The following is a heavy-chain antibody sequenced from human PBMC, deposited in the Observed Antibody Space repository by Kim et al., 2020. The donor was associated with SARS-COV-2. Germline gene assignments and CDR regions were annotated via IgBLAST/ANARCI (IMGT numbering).Heavy chain of an antibody. J-gene: IGHJ4*02. V-gene: IGHV1-2*02. D-gene: IGHD1-1*01. CDR2: IHPKSGDT. Sequence: ASVKVSCKASGYAFTDYHLHWVRQAPGKGLEWVGWIHPKSGDTNYARKFQGRVTMTRDTSISTVYMELTSLRSDDTAVFYCTSQITGTSFEYWGQGTLVTVS. CDR3: TSQITGTSFEY. CDR1: GYAFTDYH.